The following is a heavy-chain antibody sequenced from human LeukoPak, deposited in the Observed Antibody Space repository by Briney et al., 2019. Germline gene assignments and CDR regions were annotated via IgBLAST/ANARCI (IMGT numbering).Heavy chain of an antibody. V-gene: IGHV4-38-2*02. CDR2: IRHSGDT. Sequence: SETLSLTCTVSGYSVSSGYFWGWIRQSPGKGPEWIGTIRHSGDTYYNPSLKSRVTISIDTSKNHFSLTLESVTAADTAVYYCARDVIDGKYSSGWYYHYYYGMDVWGQGTMVTVSS. J-gene: IGHJ6*02. CDR1: GYSVSSGYF. CDR3: ARDVIDGKYSSGWYYHYYYGMDV. D-gene: IGHD6-19*01.